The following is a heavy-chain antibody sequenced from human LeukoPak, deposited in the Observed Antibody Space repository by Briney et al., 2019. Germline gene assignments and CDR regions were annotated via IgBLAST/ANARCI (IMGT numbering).Heavy chain of an antibody. CDR1: GGSISSYY. CDR3: ARIGTIFGGGPYNWFDP. CDR2: IYYSGST. J-gene: IGHJ5*02. D-gene: IGHD3-3*01. Sequence: PSETLSLTCTVSGGSISSYYWSWIRQPPGKGLEWIGYIYYSGSTNYNPSLKSRVTISVDTSKNQFSLKLSSVTAADTAVYYCARIGTIFGGGPYNWFDPWGQGTLVTVSS. V-gene: IGHV4-59*12.